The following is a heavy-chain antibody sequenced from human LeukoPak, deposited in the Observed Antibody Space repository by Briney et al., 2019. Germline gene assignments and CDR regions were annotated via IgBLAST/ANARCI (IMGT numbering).Heavy chain of an antibody. J-gene: IGHJ3*02. D-gene: IGHD2-2*01. CDR1: GYTFTGYY. CDR2: ISAYNGNT. V-gene: IGHV1-18*04. Sequence: ASVKVSCKASGYTFTGYYMHWVRQAPGQGLEWMGWISAYNGNTNYAQKLQGRVTMTTDTSTSTAYMELRSLRSDDTAVYYCARDTPIDIVVVPAAAGDAFDIWGQGTMVTVSS. CDR3: ARDTPIDIVVVPAAAGDAFDI.